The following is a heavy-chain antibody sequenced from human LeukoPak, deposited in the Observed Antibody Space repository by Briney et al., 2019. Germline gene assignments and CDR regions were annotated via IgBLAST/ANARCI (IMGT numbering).Heavy chain of an antibody. V-gene: IGHV1-69*05. D-gene: IGHD3-3*01. J-gene: IGHJ5*02. CDR3: ARARYDFEGLSLAPSWFDP. Sequence: VASVKVSCKASGGTFSSYAISWVRQAPGQGLEWMGGIIPIFGTANYAQKFQGRVTITTDESTSTAYMELSSLRSEDTAVYYCARARYDFEGLSLAPSWFDPWGQGTLVTVSS. CDR2: IIPIFGTA. CDR1: GGTFSSYA.